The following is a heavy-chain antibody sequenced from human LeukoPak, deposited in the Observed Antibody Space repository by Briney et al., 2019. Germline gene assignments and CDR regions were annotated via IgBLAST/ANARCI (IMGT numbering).Heavy chain of an antibody. J-gene: IGHJ6*03. CDR1: GFTFSSYW. CDR3: ARDQLGRRGYYYYYMDV. Sequence: GGSLRLSCAASGFTFSSYWMSWVRQAPGKGLEWVANIKQDGSEKYYVDSVKGRFTISRDNAKNSLYLQMNSLRAEDTAVYYCARDQLGRRGYYYYYMDVWGKGTTVTVSS. D-gene: IGHD6-6*01. CDR2: IKQDGSEK. V-gene: IGHV3-7*01.